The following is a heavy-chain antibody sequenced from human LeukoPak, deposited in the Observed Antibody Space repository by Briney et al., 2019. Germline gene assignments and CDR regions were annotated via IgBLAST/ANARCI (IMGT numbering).Heavy chain of an antibody. V-gene: IGHV1-2*06. CDR2: INPNSGGT. D-gene: IGHD3-9*01. J-gene: IGHJ4*02. Sequence: ASVKVSCKASVYLVTGYYMHWVRQAPGQGLEWMGRINPNSGGTNYAQKFQGRVTMTRDTSISTAYMELSRLRSDDTAVYYCARTNYDILTGYSPHFDYWGQGTLVTVSS. CDR3: ARTNYDILTGYSPHFDY. CDR1: VYLVTGYY.